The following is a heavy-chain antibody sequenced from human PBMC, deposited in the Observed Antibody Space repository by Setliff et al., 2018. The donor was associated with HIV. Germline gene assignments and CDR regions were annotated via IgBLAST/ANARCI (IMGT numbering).Heavy chain of an antibody. Sequence: GGSLRLSCAVSGFTFEDYGMSWVRQAPGKGLEWVSGINWNGGSTGYVDSVKGRFTISRDNAKNSLYLQMNSLRPEDTAVYYCARDSPLSHFDYWGQGILVTVSS. J-gene: IGHJ4*02. V-gene: IGHV3-20*04. CDR1: GFTFEDYG. CDR3: ARDSPLSHFDY. CDR2: INWNGGST.